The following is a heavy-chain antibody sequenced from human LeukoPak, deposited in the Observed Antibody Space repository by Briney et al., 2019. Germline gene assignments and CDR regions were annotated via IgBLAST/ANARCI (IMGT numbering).Heavy chain of an antibody. V-gene: IGHV4-4*07. J-gene: IGHJ1*01. CDR3: ARSRPVHCSIISCYGLDPFTY. Sequence: SETLSLTCTVSGGSICGNYWSWIRQPAGKGLEWIGRIYNSGNINYNPSLKSRATMSVDASKNQFSLKLSSVTAADTAIYYCARSRPVHCSIISCYGLDPFTYWGQGTLVTVSS. CDR1: GGSICGNY. CDR2: IYNSGNI. D-gene: IGHD2-2*01.